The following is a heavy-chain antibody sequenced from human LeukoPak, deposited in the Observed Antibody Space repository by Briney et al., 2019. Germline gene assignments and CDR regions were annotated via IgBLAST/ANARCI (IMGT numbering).Heavy chain of an antibody. J-gene: IGHJ4*02. CDR1: GDSVSSNSAA. CDR2: TYYRSKWYN. Sequence: SQTLSLTCAISGDSVSSNSAAWNWIRQSPSRGLEWLGRTYYRSKWYNDYAVSVKSRTTINPDTSKNQSSLQLNSVTPEDTAVYYCARDPSMAVAAPFDYWGQGTLVTVSS. CDR3: ARDPSMAVAAPFDY. V-gene: IGHV6-1*01. D-gene: IGHD6-19*01.